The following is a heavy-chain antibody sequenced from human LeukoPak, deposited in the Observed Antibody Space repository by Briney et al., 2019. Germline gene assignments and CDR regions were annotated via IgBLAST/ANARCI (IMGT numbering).Heavy chain of an antibody. CDR3: ARNRRATPDY. CDR2: INPSGGST. V-gene: IGHV1-46*01. J-gene: IGHJ4*02. CDR1: GYTFTSYY. Sequence: ASVKVSCKASGYTFTSYYMHWVRQAPGQGLEWMGIINPSGGSTSYAQKFQGRVTMTRDTSISTAYMELNRLRSDDTAVYYCARNRRATPDYWGQGTLVTVSS. D-gene: IGHD1-26*01.